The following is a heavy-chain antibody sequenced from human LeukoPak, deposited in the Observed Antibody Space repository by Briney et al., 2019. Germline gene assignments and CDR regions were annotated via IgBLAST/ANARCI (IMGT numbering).Heavy chain of an antibody. Sequence: SETLSLTCTVSGGSISSYYWSWIRQPPGKGLEWIGYIYYSGSTNYNPSLKSRVTISVDTSKNQFSLRLSSVTAADTAVYYCARVWLRDGYNPLFDYWGQGTLVTVSS. CDR1: GGSISSYY. CDR2: IYYSGST. D-gene: IGHD5-24*01. V-gene: IGHV4-59*01. J-gene: IGHJ4*02. CDR3: ARVWLRDGYNPLFDY.